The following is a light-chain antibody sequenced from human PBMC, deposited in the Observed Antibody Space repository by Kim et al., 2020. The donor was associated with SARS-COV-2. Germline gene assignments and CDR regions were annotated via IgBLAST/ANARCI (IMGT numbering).Light chain of an antibody. CDR2: QDS. V-gene: IGLV3-1*01. Sequence: SVSPGQTASITCSGDKLGDKYSCWYQQKPAQSPVLVIYQDSKRPSGIPERFSGSNSGNTATLTISGTQAMDEADYYCQAWDSSTEVFGTGTKVTVL. CDR1: KLGDKY. J-gene: IGLJ1*01. CDR3: QAWDSSTEV.